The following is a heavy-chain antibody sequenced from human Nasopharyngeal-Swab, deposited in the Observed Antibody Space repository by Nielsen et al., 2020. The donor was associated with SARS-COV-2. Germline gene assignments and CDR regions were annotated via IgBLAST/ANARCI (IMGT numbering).Heavy chain of an antibody. CDR2: VWFDGTNK. D-gene: IGHD3-22*01. CDR3: ARDSGFTFGYWIFDY. V-gene: IGHV3-33*01. Sequence: VRQAPGKGLEWVAIVWFDGTNKYYADSVKGRFTISRDGSKNTLYLQMNSLRAEDAAVYYCARDSGFTFGYWIFDYWGQGTLVTVSS. J-gene: IGHJ4*02.